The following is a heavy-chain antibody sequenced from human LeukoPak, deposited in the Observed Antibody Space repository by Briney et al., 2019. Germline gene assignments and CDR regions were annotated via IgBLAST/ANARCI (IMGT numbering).Heavy chain of an antibody. CDR2: ITYDGSNK. Sequence: GRSLRLSCAASGFTFSSYAMHWVRQAPGKGLEWVAVITYDGSNKYYADSVKGRFTIYRDIYKNTLYLQMTSVRAEDTAVYYCARDFWVIVVVAAASNWFDPWGQGTLVTVSS. CDR3: ARDFWVIVVVAAASNWFDP. V-gene: IGHV3-30-3*01. CDR1: GFTFSSYA. J-gene: IGHJ5*02. D-gene: IGHD2-2*01.